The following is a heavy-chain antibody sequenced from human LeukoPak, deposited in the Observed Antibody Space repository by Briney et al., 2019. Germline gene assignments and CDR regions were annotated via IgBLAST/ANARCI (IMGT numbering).Heavy chain of an antibody. Sequence: PGVSLRLSCAASGFTISSYGMHWVRQAPGKGLEWVAVIWYDGSNKYYADSVKGRFTISRDNSKNTLYLQMNSLRAEDTAVYYCARDNGNFEDWGQGTLVTVSS. CDR3: ARDNGNFED. J-gene: IGHJ4*02. CDR1: GFTISSYG. CDR2: IWYDGSNK. V-gene: IGHV3-33*01.